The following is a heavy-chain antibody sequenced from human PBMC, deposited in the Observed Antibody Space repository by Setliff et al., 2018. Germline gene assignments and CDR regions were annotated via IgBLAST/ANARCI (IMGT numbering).Heavy chain of an antibody. J-gene: IGHJ4*02. D-gene: IGHD3-16*01. CDR3: ARLPNYVWGSPVDY. Sequence: PSETLSLTCTVSGGSINSGVYYWGWIRQPPGKGLEWIGRIYHGGDTYYNASLKSRLTISVDTSKNQFSLKLRSVTAADTAVYYCARLPNYVWGSPVDYWGQGTLVTVSS. V-gene: IGHV4-39*01. CDR2: IYHGGDT. CDR1: GGSINSGVYY.